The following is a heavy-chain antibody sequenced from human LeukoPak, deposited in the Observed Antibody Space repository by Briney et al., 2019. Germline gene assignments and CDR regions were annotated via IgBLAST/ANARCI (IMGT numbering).Heavy chain of an antibody. CDR2: IFYSGST. J-gene: IGHJ4*02. Sequence: PSETLSLTCTVSGGSVSSTTYYWSWIRQPPGKGLEWIGSIFYSGSTYYNPSLKSQVTLSVDTSKNQFSLKLSSVTAADTAVYYCAKLDYGGNQSVFDYWGQGTLVTVSS. D-gene: IGHD4-23*01. V-gene: IGHV4-39*01. CDR3: AKLDYGGNQSVFDY. CDR1: GGSVSSTTYY.